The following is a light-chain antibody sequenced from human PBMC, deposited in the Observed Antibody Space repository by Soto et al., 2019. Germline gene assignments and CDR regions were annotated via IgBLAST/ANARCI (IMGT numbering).Light chain of an antibody. CDR1: SSNIGAGYD. CDR3: QSYDSRLSVSYV. V-gene: IGLV1-40*01. J-gene: IGLJ1*01. CDR2: VNS. Sequence: QSVLTQPPSVSGAPGQRVTISCTGSSSNIGAGYDVHWYQQLPGTAPKLLIYVNSNRPSGVPDRFSGSKSGTSASLAITGLQAEDEADYYCQSYDSRLSVSYVVGTGTKVTVL.